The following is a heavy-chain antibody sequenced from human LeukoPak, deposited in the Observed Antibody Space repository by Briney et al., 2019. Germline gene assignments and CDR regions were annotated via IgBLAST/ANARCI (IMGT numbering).Heavy chain of an antibody. CDR1: GYTFTSYG. D-gene: IGHD2-21*02. V-gene: IGHV1-46*01. J-gene: IGHJ3*02. CDR3: ATYCGGDCAYAFDI. CDR2: INPSGGST. Sequence: ASVKVSCKASGYTFTSYGISWVRQAPGQGLEWMGIINPSGGSTSYAQKFQGRVTMTRDTSTSTVYMELSSLRSEDTAVYYCATYCGGDCAYAFDIWGQGTMVTVSS.